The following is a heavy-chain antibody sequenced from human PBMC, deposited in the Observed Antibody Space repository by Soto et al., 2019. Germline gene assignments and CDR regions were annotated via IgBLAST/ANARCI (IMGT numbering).Heavy chain of an antibody. D-gene: IGHD5-18*01. CDR2: IYPGDSDT. CDR3: ARQGANSYCFNLYYYYYGMDV. Sequence: PGESLKISCKGSGYSFTSYWIGWVRQMPGKGLEWMGIIYPGDSDTRYSPSFQGQVTISADKSISTAYLQWSSLKASDTAMYYCARQGANSYCFNLYYYYYGMDVWGQGTTVTVSS. V-gene: IGHV5-51*01. CDR1: GYSFTSYW. J-gene: IGHJ6*02.